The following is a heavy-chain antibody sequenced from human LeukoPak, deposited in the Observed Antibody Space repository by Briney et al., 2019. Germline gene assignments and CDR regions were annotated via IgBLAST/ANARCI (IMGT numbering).Heavy chain of an antibody. Sequence: SETLSLTCTVSGDSISNYYWSWIRQPPGKGLEWIGYIYYSGSTNYNPSLKSRVTISVDTSKNQFSLKLSSVTAADTAVYYCARVLVSGSYYGFLAFDIWGQGTMVTVSS. CDR1: GDSISNYY. J-gene: IGHJ3*02. V-gene: IGHV4-59*01. CDR3: ARVLVSGSYYGFLAFDI. CDR2: IYYSGST. D-gene: IGHD1-26*01.